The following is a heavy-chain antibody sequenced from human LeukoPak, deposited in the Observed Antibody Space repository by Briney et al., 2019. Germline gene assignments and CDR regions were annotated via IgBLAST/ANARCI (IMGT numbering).Heavy chain of an antibody. Sequence: GGSLRLSCAASGFTLSSYAMSWVRQAPGKGLEWVSAISVSGNTYHADSVKGRFTISRDSSKNTLYLQMNRLRAEDAAVYYCAKEYCSSTSCYYYYMDVWGKGTTVTVSS. CDR1: GFTLSSYA. J-gene: IGHJ6*03. CDR2: ISVSGNT. D-gene: IGHD2-2*01. V-gene: IGHV3-23*01. CDR3: AKEYCSSTSCYYYYMDV.